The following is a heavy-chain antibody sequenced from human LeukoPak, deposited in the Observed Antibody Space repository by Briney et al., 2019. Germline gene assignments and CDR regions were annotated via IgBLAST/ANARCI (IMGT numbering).Heavy chain of an antibody. CDR2: INPNSGGT. CDR1: GYTFTGYY. D-gene: IGHD3-10*01. Sequence: ASVKDSCKASGYTFTGYYMHWVRQAPGQGLEWMGWINPNSGGTNYAQKFQGRVTMTRDTSISTAYMELSRLRSDDTAVYYCARESESGSGRKNPTYNWFDPWGQGTLVTVSS. CDR3: ARESESGSGRKNPTYNWFDP. J-gene: IGHJ5*02. V-gene: IGHV1-2*02.